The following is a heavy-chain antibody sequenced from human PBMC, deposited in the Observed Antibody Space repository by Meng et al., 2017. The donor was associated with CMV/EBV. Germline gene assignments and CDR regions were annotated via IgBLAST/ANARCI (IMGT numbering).Heavy chain of an antibody. Sequence: SETLSLTCAVSGDSISSSNWWSWVRQPPEKGLEFVGEISHSGNANYNPSLKSRVTISVDKSKNQFSLRLSSVTAADTAMYYCARVYCSTTSCQYFDYWGQGTLVTVSS. D-gene: IGHD2-2*01. J-gene: IGHJ4*02. CDR3: ARVYCSTTSCQYFDY. CDR2: ISHSGNA. V-gene: IGHV4-4*02. CDR1: GDSISSSNW.